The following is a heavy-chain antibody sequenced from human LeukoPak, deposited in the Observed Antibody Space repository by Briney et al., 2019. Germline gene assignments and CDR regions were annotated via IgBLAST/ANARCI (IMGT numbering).Heavy chain of an antibody. Sequence: GGSLRLSCAASGFTFDDHGMSWVRQAPGKGLEWVSGIKWDGGSTGYADSVKGRFTISRDNAKNSLYLQMNSLRAEDTALYYCARSAGSGYYCYIDVWGKGTTVTVSS. V-gene: IGHV3-20*04. D-gene: IGHD6-13*01. CDR1: GFTFDDHG. CDR3: ARSAGSGYYCYIDV. CDR2: IKWDGGST. J-gene: IGHJ6*03.